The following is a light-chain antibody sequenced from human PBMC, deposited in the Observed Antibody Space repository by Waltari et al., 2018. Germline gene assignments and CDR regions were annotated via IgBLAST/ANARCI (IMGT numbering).Light chain of an antibody. J-gene: IGLJ3*02. V-gene: IGLV2-23*01. Sequence: QSALTQPASVSASPGQSMTISCTGTSSDVGNYILVSWYQQHPGKAPKLMIYEDTKRPSGVSNRFSGSKSGNTASLTISGLQAEDEADYFCSSYAGSNTLVFGGGTKLTVL. CDR2: EDT. CDR1: SSDVGNYIL. CDR3: SSYAGSNTLV.